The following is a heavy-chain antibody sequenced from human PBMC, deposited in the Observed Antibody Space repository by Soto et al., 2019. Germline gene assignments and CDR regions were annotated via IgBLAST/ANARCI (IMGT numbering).Heavy chain of an antibody. J-gene: IGHJ4*02. V-gene: IGHV4-59*01. CDR3: ARGRGSDGYNRRLDY. Sequence: PSETLSLTCTVSGGSISSYYWSWIRQPPGKGLEWIGYIYYSGSTNYNPSLKSRVTISVDTSKNQFSLKLSSVTAADTAVYYCARGRGSDGYNRRLDYSGQGTLVT. D-gene: IGHD5-12*01. CDR1: GGSISSYY. CDR2: IYYSGST.